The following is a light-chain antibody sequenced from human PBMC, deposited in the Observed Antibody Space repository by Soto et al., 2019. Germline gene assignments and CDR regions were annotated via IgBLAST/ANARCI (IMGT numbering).Light chain of an antibody. Sequence: EIVLTQSPGTLSLSPGERATLSCRASQSVSSSYLSWYQQKPGQAPRLLICGTSSRATGIPDRFSGSGSGTDFTLIISRLEPEDFAVYYCQQYGSSPTFGQGTKVEIK. CDR1: QSVSSSY. V-gene: IGKV3-20*01. CDR3: QQYGSSPT. CDR2: GTS. J-gene: IGKJ1*01.